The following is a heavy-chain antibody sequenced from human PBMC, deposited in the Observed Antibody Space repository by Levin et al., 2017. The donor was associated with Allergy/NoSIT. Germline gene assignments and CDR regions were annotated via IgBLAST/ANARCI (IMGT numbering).Heavy chain of an antibody. CDR1: GYSISRGYY. Sequence: SETLSLTCVVSGYSISRGYYWGWIRQPPGKGLDWIGSIYHSGNTFYNPSLKSRVTISVDTSKNQFSLKLNSVTAADTAVYYCARFPHSETIFGVVPHGMDVWGQGTTVTVSS. J-gene: IGHJ6*02. V-gene: IGHV4-38-2*01. D-gene: IGHD3-3*01. CDR3: ARFPHSETIFGVVPHGMDV. CDR2: IYHSGNT.